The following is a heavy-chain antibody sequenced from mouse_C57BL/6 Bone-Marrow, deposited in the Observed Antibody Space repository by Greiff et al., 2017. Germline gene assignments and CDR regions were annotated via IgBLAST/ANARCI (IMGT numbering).Heavy chain of an antibody. CDR1: GFTFSSYG. V-gene: IGHV5-6*01. D-gene: IGHD2-3*01. Sequence: EVQLQESGGDLVKPGGSLKLSCAASGFTFSSYGMSWVRQTPDKRLEWVATISSGGSYTYYPDSVKGRFTISRDNAKNTRYLQMSSLKSEDTAMYYCARRGYYVGYAMDYWGQGTSVTVSS. J-gene: IGHJ4*01. CDR3: ARRGYYVGYAMDY. CDR2: ISSGGSYT.